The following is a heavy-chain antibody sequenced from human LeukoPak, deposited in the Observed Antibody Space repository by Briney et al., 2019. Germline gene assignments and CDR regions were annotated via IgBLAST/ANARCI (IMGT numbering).Heavy chain of an antibody. J-gene: IGHJ4*02. CDR3: ARGRRYCSGGNCYPGYFDN. CDR2: IKQDGSEK. V-gene: IGHV3-7*05. CDR1: GFTFSSYG. D-gene: IGHD2-15*01. Sequence: PGGSLRLSCAASGFTFSSYGMHWVRQAPGKGLEWVANIKQDGSEKYYVDSVKGRFTISRDNAKNSLYLQMNSLRAEDTAVYYCARGRRYCSGGNCYPGYFDNWGQGNPVTVSS.